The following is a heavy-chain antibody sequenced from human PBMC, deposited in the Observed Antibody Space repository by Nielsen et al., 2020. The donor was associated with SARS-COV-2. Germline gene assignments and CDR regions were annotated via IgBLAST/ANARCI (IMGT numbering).Heavy chain of an antibody. V-gene: IGHV3-21*01. CDR3: ARGTFQWLDAAFDI. CDR1: GFTFYIYG. Sequence: GESLKISCTASGFTFYIYGMTWVRQAPGKGLEWVSSISSSGGHTYYADSVGGRFTISRDNARNSLYLQMNRLSGEDTAVYYCARGTFQWLDAAFDIWGQGTMVTVSS. D-gene: IGHD6-19*01. J-gene: IGHJ3*02. CDR2: ISSSGGHT.